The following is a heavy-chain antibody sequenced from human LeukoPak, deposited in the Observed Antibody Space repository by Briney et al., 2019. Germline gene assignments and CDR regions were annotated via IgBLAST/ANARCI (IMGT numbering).Heavy chain of an antibody. CDR3: ARRYSSSWYAGDYYHYGMDV. Sequence: ASVKVSCTASGYTFTSYDINWVRQAPGQGLEWMGWMNPNSGNTGYAQTFQGRVTMTRNTSISTAYMELSSLRSEDTAVYYCARRYSSSWYAGDYYHYGMDVWGQGTTVTVSS. J-gene: IGHJ6*02. CDR1: GYTFTSYD. CDR2: MNPNSGNT. V-gene: IGHV1-8*01. D-gene: IGHD6-13*01.